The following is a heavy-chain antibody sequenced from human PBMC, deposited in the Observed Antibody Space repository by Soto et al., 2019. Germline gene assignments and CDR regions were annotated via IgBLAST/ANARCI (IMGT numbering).Heavy chain of an antibody. V-gene: IGHV3-23*01. D-gene: IGHD3-3*01. CDR3: ARELTHTAREWLLLRNSYYYYYYGMDV. Sequence: EVQLLESGGGLVQPGGSLRLSCAASGFTFSSYAMSWVRQAPGKGLEWVSAISGSGGSTYYADSVKGRFTISRDNSKNTLYLQMNSLRAEDTAVYYCARELTHTAREWLLLRNSYYYYYYGMDVWGQGTTVTVSS. CDR2: ISGSGGST. CDR1: GFTFSSYA. J-gene: IGHJ6*02.